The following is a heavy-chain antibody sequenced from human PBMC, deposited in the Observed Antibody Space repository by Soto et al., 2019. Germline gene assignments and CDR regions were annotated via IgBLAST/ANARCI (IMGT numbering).Heavy chain of an antibody. CDR1: GGSISRSTYY. Sequence: SETLSLTCTVSGGSISRSTYYWGWIRQPPGKGLEWIGNIYYSGSTYYNPSLKSRVTISVDTSKNQFSLKLSSVTAADTAVYYCARRYGSAIDYWGQGTLVTVSS. V-gene: IGHV4-39*07. D-gene: IGHD1-26*01. CDR2: IYYSGST. J-gene: IGHJ4*02. CDR3: ARRYGSAIDY.